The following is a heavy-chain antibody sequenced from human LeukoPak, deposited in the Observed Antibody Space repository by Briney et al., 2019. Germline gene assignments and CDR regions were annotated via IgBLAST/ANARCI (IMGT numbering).Heavy chain of an antibody. CDR2: INAGNGNT. Sequence: GASVKVSCKASGYTFTSYAMHWVRQAPGQRLEWMGWINAGNGNTKYSQKFQGRVTITRDTSASTAYMELSSLRSEDTAVYYCARSSSGWYGFFNNWFDPWGQGTLVTVSS. D-gene: IGHD6-19*01. J-gene: IGHJ5*02. V-gene: IGHV1-3*01. CDR3: ARSSSGWYGFFNNWFDP. CDR1: GYTFTSYA.